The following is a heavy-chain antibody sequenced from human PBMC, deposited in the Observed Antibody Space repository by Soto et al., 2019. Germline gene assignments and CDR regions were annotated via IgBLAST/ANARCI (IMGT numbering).Heavy chain of an antibody. V-gene: IGHV1-2*04. Sequence: QVQLVQSGAEVKKPGTSVKVSCKTSGYTFTAFYIHWVRQAPGQGLEWLGWINPKAGDSKSPQRFQGSVTLTRETSTNTAYLELTGLTSADAAVYFCARSAFGVTQGIGRAFDVWGPGTIVDVS. CDR2: INPKAGDS. CDR1: GYTFTAFY. D-gene: IGHD3-3*01. J-gene: IGHJ3*01. CDR3: ARSAFGVTQGIGRAFDV.